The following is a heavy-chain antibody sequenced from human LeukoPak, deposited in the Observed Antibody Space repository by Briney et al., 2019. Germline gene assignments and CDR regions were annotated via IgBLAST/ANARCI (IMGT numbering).Heavy chain of an antibody. CDR3: ARGAGYNYPYYFDY. CDR1: GFTVSSNY. Sequence: GGSLRPSCAASGFTVSSNYMNWVRQAPGKGLEWVSVIYGGGNIYYADSVKGRFTISRDNSKNTLYLQMNSLRAEDAAVYYCARGAGYNYPYYFDYWGQGTLVTVSS. V-gene: IGHV3-53*01. D-gene: IGHD5-24*01. CDR2: IYGGGNI. J-gene: IGHJ4*02.